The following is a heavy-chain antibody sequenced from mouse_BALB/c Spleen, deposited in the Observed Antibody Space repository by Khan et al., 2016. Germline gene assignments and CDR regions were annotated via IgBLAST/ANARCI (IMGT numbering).Heavy chain of an antibody. CDR1: GYSITSDYA. CDR2: ISYSGGT. CDR3: SSPAYFRVDGNWFAY. Sequence: EVELVESGPGLVKPSQSLSLTCTVTGYSITSDYAWNWIRQFPGNKLEWMGYISYSGGTSYNPSLKSRISITRDTSKNQFFLQLNSVTTKETATYDCSSPAYFRVDGNWFAYWGQGTLVTVSA. V-gene: IGHV3-2*02. J-gene: IGHJ3*01. D-gene: IGHD2-14*01.